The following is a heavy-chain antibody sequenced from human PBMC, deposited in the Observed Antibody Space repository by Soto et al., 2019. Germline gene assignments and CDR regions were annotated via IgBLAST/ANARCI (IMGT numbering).Heavy chain of an antibody. J-gene: IGHJ5*02. Sequence: QVQLQESGPGLVKPSQTLSLTCTVSGGSISSGGYYWSWIRQHPGKGLEWIGYIYYSGSTYYNPSLXGGXXIXVDTSKNQFSLKLSSVTAADTAVYYCARSSPVVTAPWGQGTLVTVSS. CDR2: IYYSGST. V-gene: IGHV4-31*03. CDR3: ARSSPVVTAP. D-gene: IGHD2-21*02. CDR1: GGSISSGGYY.